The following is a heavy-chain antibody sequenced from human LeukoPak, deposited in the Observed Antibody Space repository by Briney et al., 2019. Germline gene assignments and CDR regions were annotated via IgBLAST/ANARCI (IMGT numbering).Heavy chain of an antibody. CDR3: AKITPGDYARERFNWFDP. CDR2: IYHSGSS. J-gene: IGHJ5*02. CDR1: GHPISSGYY. Sequence: SETLSLTCNVSGHPISSGYYWGWIRQPPGKGLEWIASIYHSGSSYYNPSLKSRVTISVDTSKNQFSLKLSSVTAADTAVYYCAKITPGDYARERFNWFDPWGQGTLVTVSS. D-gene: IGHD4-17*01. V-gene: IGHV4-38-2*02.